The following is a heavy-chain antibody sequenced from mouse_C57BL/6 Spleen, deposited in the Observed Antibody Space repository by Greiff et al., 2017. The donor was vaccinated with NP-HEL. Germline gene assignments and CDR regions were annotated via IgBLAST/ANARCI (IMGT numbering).Heavy chain of an antibody. CDR2: INYDGSST. CDR1: GFTFSDYY. D-gene: IGHD2-3*01. V-gene: IGHV5-16*01. CDR3: GKEDDGYGAY. J-gene: IGHJ3*01. Sequence: EVKLMESEGGLVQPGSSMKLSCTASGFTFSDYYMAWVRQVPEKGLEWVANINYDGSSTYYLDSLKSRFIISRDNAKNILYLQMSSLKSEDTATYYCGKEDDGYGAYWGQGTLVTVSA.